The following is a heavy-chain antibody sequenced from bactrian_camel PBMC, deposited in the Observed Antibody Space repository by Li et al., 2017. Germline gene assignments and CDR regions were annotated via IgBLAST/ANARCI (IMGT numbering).Heavy chain of an antibody. J-gene: IGHJ4*01. D-gene: IGHD6*01. CDR3: ALQYGDNSWDY. CDR1: GYTSGVNC. CDR2: IYTGGGFT. V-gene: IGHV3S54*01. Sequence: QVQLVESGGGSVQAGGSLRLSCTASGYTSGVNCMGWFRQAPGKEREAVAAIYTGGGFTYTADSVKGRFTISQDNAKNTLYLQMNSLKPEDTAMYYCALQYGDNSWDYWGQGTQVTVS.